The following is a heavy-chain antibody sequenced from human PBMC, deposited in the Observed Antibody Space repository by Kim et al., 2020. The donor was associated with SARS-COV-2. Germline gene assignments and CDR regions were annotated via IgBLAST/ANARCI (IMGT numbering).Heavy chain of an antibody. CDR1: GGSISSYY. CDR2: IYYSGST. Sequence: SETLSLTCTVSGGSISSYYWSWIRQPPGKGLEWIGYIYYSGSTNYNPSLKSRVTISVDTSKNQFSLKLSSVTAADTAVYYCARDLQLTYYYGTGSYDPNYYYHFAMDVCGHGTTVTVSS. V-gene: IGHV4-59*12. CDR3: ARDLQLTYYYGTGSYDPNYYYHFAMDV. D-gene: IGHD3-10*01. J-gene: IGHJ6*02.